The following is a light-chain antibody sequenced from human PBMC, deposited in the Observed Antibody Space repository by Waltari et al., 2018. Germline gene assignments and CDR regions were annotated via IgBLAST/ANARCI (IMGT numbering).Light chain of an antibody. CDR1: SIRRYY. J-gene: IGLJ2*01. Sequence: SSELTQDPAVSVALGQTVRIPCQGDSIRRYYASWYQQRPGQAPILVLYGQDNRPSGIPDRFSGSTSGNTASLTITGAQAEDEADYYCLSRDTSSTRLFGGGTRLTV. CDR3: LSRDTSSTRL. CDR2: GQD. V-gene: IGLV3-19*01.